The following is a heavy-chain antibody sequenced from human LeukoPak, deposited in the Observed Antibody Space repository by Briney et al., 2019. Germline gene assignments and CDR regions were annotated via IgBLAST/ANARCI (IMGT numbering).Heavy chain of an antibody. Sequence: GGSLRLSCAVSGVTLSNYAMTWVRQAPGKGLEWVAGISGSGGGTNYADSVKGRFTISRDNYKNTLYLQMNSLGAEDTAVYFCAKRGVVIRVILVGFHKEAYYFDSWGQGALVTVSS. CDR2: ISGSGGGT. J-gene: IGHJ4*02. D-gene: IGHD3-22*01. V-gene: IGHV3-23*01. CDR1: GVTLSNYA. CDR3: AKRGVVIRVILVGFHKEAYYFDS.